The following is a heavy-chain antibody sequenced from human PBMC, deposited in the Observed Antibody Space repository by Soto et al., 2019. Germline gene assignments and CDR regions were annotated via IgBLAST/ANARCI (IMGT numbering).Heavy chain of an antibody. D-gene: IGHD3-22*01. V-gene: IGHV1-69*12. CDR1: GGTFSSYA. J-gene: IGHJ5*02. CDR2: IIPIFGTA. Sequence: QVQLVQSGAEVKKPGSSVKVSCKASGGTFSSYAISWVRQAPGQGLEWMGGIIPIFGTANYAQKFQGRVTITADESTSTGCMELSSLRFADTAVYYCARADGYSSGNNWFDPGGQGTLVTVSS. CDR3: ARADGYSSGNNWFDP.